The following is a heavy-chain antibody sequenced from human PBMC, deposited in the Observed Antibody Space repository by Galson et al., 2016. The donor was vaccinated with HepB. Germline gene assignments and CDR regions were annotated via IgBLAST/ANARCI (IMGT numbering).Heavy chain of an antibody. D-gene: IGHD1-26*01. Sequence: SLRLSCAASGFTFSNYGMTWARQAPGKGLEVVSSISRSGDSTDYADSVKGRFTISRDNSKNTLSLQMNSLTADDTAIYYCVQGSTAPAVWGKGTTVTVSS. V-gene: IGHV3-23*01. J-gene: IGHJ6*04. CDR1: GFTFSNYG. CDR3: VQGSTAPAV. CDR2: ISRSGDST.